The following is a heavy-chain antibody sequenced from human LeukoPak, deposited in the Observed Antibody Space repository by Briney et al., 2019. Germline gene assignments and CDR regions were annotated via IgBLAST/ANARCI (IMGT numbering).Heavy chain of an antibody. V-gene: IGHV3-74*01. Sequence: GGSLRLSCAASGFTFISYGMQWVRQAPEKGLVWVSRINTDGSSTSYADSVKGRFTVSRDSAKNTVYLQVNSLRAEDTAVYFCTRELPREVTLDYWGQGTLVTVSS. CDR1: GFTFISYG. D-gene: IGHD2-21*02. CDR3: TRELPREVTLDY. CDR2: INTDGSST. J-gene: IGHJ4*01.